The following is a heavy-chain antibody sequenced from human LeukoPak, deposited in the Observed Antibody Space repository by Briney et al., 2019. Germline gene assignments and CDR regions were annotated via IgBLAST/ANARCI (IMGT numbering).Heavy chain of an antibody. V-gene: IGHV1-24*01. D-gene: IGHD3-10*02. J-gene: IGHJ4*02. CDR1: GYTLTELS. CDR3: ARDVLTTFGYFSAADDF. CDR2: FDPEDGET. Sequence: ASVKVSCKVSGYTLTELSMHWGRQAPGKGLEWMGGFDPEDGETIYAQKFQGRVTMTEDTSTDTAYMELSSLRSEDTAVYYCARDVLTTFGYFSAADDFWGQGTLVTVSS.